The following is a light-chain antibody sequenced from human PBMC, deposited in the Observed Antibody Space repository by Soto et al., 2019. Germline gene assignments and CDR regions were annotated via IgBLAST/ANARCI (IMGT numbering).Light chain of an antibody. CDR1: QSISSY. J-gene: IGKJ4*01. CDR3: QQSYSPPPT. Sequence: DIQMTQSPSSLSASVGDRVTITCRASQSISSYLYWYQQKPGKAPKLMVFAAYSLQSGVPSRFSGSGSGTDFTLTISSLQPEDFETYYCQQSYSPPPTFGGGTKVDIX. V-gene: IGKV1-39*01. CDR2: AAY.